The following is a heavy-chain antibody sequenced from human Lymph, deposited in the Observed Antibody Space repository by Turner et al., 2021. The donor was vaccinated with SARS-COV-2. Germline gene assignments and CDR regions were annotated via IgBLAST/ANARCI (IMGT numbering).Heavy chain of an antibody. D-gene: IGHD3-10*01. Sequence: QVQLVESGGGVVQPGRSLRLSCAASGFTFNNYPMHWVRQDQGKGLEWVAVISYDGSNKYYADSVKGRFTISRDNSKNTLYLQMNSLRAEDTAVYYCARDSSGSGTLDYWGQGTLVTVSS. CDR1: GFTFNNYP. CDR3: ARDSSGSGTLDY. J-gene: IGHJ4*02. V-gene: IGHV3-30-3*01. CDR2: ISYDGSNK.